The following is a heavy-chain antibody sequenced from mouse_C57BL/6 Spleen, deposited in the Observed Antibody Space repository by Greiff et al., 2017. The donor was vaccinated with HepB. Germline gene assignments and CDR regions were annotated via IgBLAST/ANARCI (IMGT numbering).Heavy chain of an antibody. CDR2: IDPSDSYT. J-gene: IGHJ3*01. CDR3: ARFQTAQASWFAY. V-gene: IGHV1-69*01. D-gene: IGHD3-2*02. CDR1: GYTFTSYW. Sequence: QVQLQQSGAELVMPGASVKLSCKASGYTFTSYWMHWVKQRPGQGLEWIGEIDPSDSYTNYNQKFKGKSTLTVDKSSSTAYMQLSSLTSEDSAVYYCARFQTAQASWFAYWGQGTLVTVSA.